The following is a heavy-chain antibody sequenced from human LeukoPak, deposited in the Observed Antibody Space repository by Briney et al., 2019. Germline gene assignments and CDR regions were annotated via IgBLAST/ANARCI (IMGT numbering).Heavy chain of an antibody. J-gene: IGHJ4*02. Sequence: GGSLRLSCAASGFTFSSYAMSWVRQAPGKGLEWVSAISGSGGSTYYADSVKGRFTISKDKSKNTLYLQMDNLRAEDTGVYFCARLPTFYYDSSGYHYDYWGQGTLVTVSS. CDR2: ISGSGGST. CDR1: GFTFSSYA. V-gene: IGHV3-23*01. D-gene: IGHD3-22*01. CDR3: ARLPTFYYDSSGYHYDY.